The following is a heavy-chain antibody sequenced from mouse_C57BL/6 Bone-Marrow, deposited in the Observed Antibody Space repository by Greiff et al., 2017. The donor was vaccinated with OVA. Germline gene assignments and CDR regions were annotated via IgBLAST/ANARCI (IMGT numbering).Heavy chain of an antibody. V-gene: IGHV1-19*01. CDR3: ASQTGTSYYAMDY. CDR2: INPYNGGT. CDR1: GYTFTDYY. Sequence: EVQLQQSGPVLVKPGASVKMSCKASGYTFTDYYMNWVKQSHGKSLEWIGVINPYNGGTSYNQKFKGKATLTVDKSSSTAYMELNSLTSEDSAVYYCASQTGTSYYAMDYWGQGTSVTVSS. D-gene: IGHD4-1*01. J-gene: IGHJ4*01.